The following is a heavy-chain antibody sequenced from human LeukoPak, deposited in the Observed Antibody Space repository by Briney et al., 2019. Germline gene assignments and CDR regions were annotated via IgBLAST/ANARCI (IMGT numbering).Heavy chain of an antibody. Sequence: SETLSLTCTVSGGSFSTHYWSWIRQPPGRGLEWIGYIYYTGSTNHNPSLKSRVTISVDTSKNQFSLKLTPATAADTAVYYCARDKQPADFWGQGTLVTVSS. CDR1: GGSFSTHY. CDR3: ARDKQPADF. J-gene: IGHJ4*02. D-gene: IGHD5-18*01. V-gene: IGHV4-59*11. CDR2: IYYTGST.